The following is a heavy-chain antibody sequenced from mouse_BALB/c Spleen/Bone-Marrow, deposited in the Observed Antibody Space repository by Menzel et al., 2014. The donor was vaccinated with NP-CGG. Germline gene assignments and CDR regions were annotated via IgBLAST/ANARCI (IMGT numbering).Heavy chain of an antibody. CDR3: AREDITTVVEMDY. V-gene: IGHV1-9*01. CDR2: ILPGSGNT. D-gene: IGHD1-1*01. CDR1: GYTFSSYW. Sequence: VQRVESGPELMKPGASVKISCKATGYTFSSYWIEWVKQRPGHGLEWIGEILPGSGNTHYNEKFKGKATFIADTSSNTAYMQLSSLTSEDSAVYYCAREDITTVVEMDYWGQGTSVTVSS. J-gene: IGHJ4*01.